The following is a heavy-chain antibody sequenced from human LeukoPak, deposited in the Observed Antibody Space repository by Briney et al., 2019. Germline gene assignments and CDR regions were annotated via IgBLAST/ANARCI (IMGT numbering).Heavy chain of an antibody. V-gene: IGHV3-30*03. D-gene: IGHD2/OR15-2a*01. J-gene: IGHJ6*02. CDR1: GFTIRIYG. CDR2: ISHDGGAK. Sequence: PGGSLRLSCAVSGFTIRIYGMHWVRQAPGKGLEWVAMISHDGGAKYYGDSVKGRFTISRDDSKNTLYLQMNSLGAEDTAVYHCARDQRSHESTTYSFNYYYYAMDVWGQGTTVTVSS. CDR3: ARDQRSHESTTYSFNYYYYAMDV.